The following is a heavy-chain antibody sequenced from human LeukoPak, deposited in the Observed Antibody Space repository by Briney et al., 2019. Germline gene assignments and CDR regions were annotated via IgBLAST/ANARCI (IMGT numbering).Heavy chain of an antibody. J-gene: IGHJ4*02. V-gene: IGHV3-9*01. CDR1: GFTFEDYA. Sequence: GGSLRLSCAASGFTFEDYAMHWVRQAPGKGLEWVSGISWNSGSIGYADSVKGRITISRDNAKNSLYLQMNSLRAEDTALYYCAKDSGHRHEFRGFDYWGQGTLVTVSS. D-gene: IGHD2-21*01. CDR3: AKDSGHRHEFRGFDY. CDR2: ISWNSGSI.